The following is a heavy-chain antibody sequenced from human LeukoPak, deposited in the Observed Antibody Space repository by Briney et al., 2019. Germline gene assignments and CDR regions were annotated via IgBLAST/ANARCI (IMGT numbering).Heavy chain of an antibody. Sequence: ASVKVSCKASGGTFSSYAISWVRQAPGQGLEWMGRIIPIFGTANYAQKFQGRVTITTDESTSTAYMELSSLRSEDTAVYYCASPRSIAVAGTRVGYFDYWGKGTLVTVSS. CDR3: ASPRSIAVAGTRVGYFDY. CDR2: IIPIFGTA. V-gene: IGHV1-69*05. CDR1: GGTFSSYA. D-gene: IGHD6-19*01. J-gene: IGHJ4*02.